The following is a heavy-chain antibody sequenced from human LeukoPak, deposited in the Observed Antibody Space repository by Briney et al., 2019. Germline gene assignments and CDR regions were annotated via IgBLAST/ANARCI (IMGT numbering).Heavy chain of an antibody. Sequence: SETLSLTCAVSGGSITSGGYSWSWIRQPPGKGLEWIGYIYHSGSTYYNPSLKSRVTISVDRSKNQFSLKLSSVTAADTAVYYCARAPLRTDAFDIWGQGTMVTVSS. CDR3: ARAPLRTDAFDI. J-gene: IGHJ3*02. CDR2: IYHSGST. V-gene: IGHV4-30-2*01. D-gene: IGHD1/OR15-1a*01. CDR1: GGSITSGGYS.